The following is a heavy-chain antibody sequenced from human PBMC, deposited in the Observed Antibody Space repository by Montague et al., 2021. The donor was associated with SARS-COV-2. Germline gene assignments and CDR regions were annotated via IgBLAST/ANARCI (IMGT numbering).Heavy chain of an antibody. CDR2: ISTSAYTT. V-gene: IGHV3-48*03. Sequence: SLRLSCAASGFTFSNHDMNWVRQAPGKGPEWISYISTSAYTTSYAGSVKGRLTISRDNGKNSLYLQMNSLRVEDTAVYYCTRDYRSIVGDGLDIWGQGTKVTVSS. CDR3: TRDYRSIVGDGLDI. CDR1: GFTFSNHD. D-gene: IGHD3-16*02. J-gene: IGHJ3*02.